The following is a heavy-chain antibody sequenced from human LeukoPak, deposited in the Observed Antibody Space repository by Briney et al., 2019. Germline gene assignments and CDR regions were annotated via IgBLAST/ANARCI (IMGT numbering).Heavy chain of an antibody. CDR3: AREDSRYSTGWYVVD. Sequence: GRSLRLSCAASGFTFSSYAMSWVRQAPGKGLEWVSTISASAGSTYYADSVKGRFTVSRDNSKNTLYLQMNSLRAEDTAVYYCAREDSRYSTGWYVVDWGQGTLVTVSS. J-gene: IGHJ4*02. CDR1: GFTFSSYA. CDR2: ISASAGST. V-gene: IGHV3-23*01. D-gene: IGHD6-13*01.